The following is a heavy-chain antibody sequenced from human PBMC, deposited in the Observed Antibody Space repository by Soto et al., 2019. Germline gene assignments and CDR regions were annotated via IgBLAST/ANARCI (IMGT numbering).Heavy chain of an antibody. D-gene: IGHD6-19*01. V-gene: IGHV4-39*01. CDR1: GGSISSSSYY. CDR3: ARGKIAVAANFDY. J-gene: IGHJ4*02. CDR2: IYYSGST. Sequence: QLQLQESGPGLVKPSETLSLTCTVSGGSISSSSYYWGWIRQPPGKGLEWIGSIYYSGSTYYNPSLKSRVTISVDTSKNQFSLKLSSVTAADTAVYYCARGKIAVAANFDYWGQGTLVTVSS.